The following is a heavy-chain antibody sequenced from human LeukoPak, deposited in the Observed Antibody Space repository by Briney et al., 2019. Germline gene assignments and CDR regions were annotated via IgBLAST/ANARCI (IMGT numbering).Heavy chain of an antibody. CDR1: GFTFNTYS. V-gene: IGHV3-48*04. J-gene: IGHJ4*02. CDR3: ARGRDLFDS. CDR2: ISSSSATI. Sequence: GGSLRLSCVASGFTFNTYSMNWFRQAPGKGLEWISYISSSSATIYYAYSVKGRFTISSDNAKNSLYLQMNSLKAEDTAVYYCARGRDLFDSWGQGPLVIVSS.